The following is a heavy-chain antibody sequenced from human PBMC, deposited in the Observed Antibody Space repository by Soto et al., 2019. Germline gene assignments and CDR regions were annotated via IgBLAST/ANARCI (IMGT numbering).Heavy chain of an antibody. V-gene: IGHV3-66*01. CDR2: IYSGGST. D-gene: IGHD6-19*01. Sequence: EVQLVESGGGLVQPGGSLRLSCAASGFTVSNNYMSWVRQAPGKGLEWVSVIYSGGSTYYADSVKGRFTISRDNSKNTLYLQMNSLRAEDTAVYYCARDPSPSGGGWNYFYYWGQGTLVTVSS. J-gene: IGHJ4*02. CDR1: GFTVSNNY. CDR3: ARDPSPSGGGWNYFYY.